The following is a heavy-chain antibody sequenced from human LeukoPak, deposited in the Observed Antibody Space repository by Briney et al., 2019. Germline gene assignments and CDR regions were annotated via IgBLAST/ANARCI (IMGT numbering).Heavy chain of an antibody. CDR2: ISWNSGSI. D-gene: IGHD1-26*01. Sequence: GGSLRLSCAASGFTFDDYAMHWVRQAPGKGLEWVSGISWNSGSIGYADSVKGRFTISRDNAKNSLYLQMNSLRAEDTALYYCAKGKWELHYPFDYWGQGTLVTVSS. J-gene: IGHJ4*02. V-gene: IGHV3-9*01. CDR1: GFTFDDYA. CDR3: AKGKWELHYPFDY.